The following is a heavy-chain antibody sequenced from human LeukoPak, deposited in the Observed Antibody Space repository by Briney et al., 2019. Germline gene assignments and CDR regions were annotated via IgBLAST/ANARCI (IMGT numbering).Heavy chain of an antibody. CDR1: GLTFDDYA. CDR3: AKDTRHWGGFDY. Sequence: GRSLRLSCAASGLTFDDYAMHWVRQAPGKGLEWVSGITWNSGSIAYADSVKGRFTISRDNAKNSLYLQMNSLRAEDTALYYCAKDTRHWGGFDYWGQGTLVTVSS. V-gene: IGHV3-9*01. J-gene: IGHJ4*02. CDR2: ITWNSGSI. D-gene: IGHD7-27*01.